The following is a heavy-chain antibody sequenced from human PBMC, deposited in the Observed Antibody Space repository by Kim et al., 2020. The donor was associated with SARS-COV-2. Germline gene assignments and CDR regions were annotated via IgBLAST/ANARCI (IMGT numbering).Heavy chain of an antibody. CDR1: GGSFSGYY. CDR2: ITHSGRT. J-gene: IGHJ2*01. V-gene: IGHV4-34*01. CDR3: SRRLSNTSGWGSHYCDL. Sequence: SETLSLTCAVYGGSFSGYYWSWIRQPPGKGLEWIGEITHSGRTNYNPSLKSRVTISVDTSKNQFSLMLTYVTAADATPYFCSRRLSNTSGWGSHYCDLWG. D-gene: IGHD3-10*01.